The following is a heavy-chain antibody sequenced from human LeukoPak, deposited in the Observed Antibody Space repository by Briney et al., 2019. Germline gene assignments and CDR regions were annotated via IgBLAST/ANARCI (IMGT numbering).Heavy chain of an antibody. CDR3: AKGRDYYYYGMDV. Sequence: GGSLRLSCAASGFTVSSNYMSWVRQAPGKGLEWVSVIYSGGSTYYADSVKGRFTISRDNSKNTLYLQMNSLRAEDTAVYYCAKGRDYYYYGMDVWGQGTTVTVSS. J-gene: IGHJ6*02. CDR1: GFTVSSNY. V-gene: IGHV3-53*01. CDR2: IYSGGST.